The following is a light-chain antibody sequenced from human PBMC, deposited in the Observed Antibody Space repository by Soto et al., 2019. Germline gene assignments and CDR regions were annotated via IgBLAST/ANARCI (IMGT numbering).Light chain of an antibody. CDR3: SSFAGRTPYV. CDR2: EVS. Sequence: QSALTQPPSASGSPGQSVTISCTGTSSDVGGYNDVSWYQQHPGKAPKLIIYEVSKRPSGVPDRFSGSKSGNTASLTVSGLQAEDEADDYCSSFAGRTPYVFGTGTKLTVL. V-gene: IGLV2-8*01. CDR1: SSDVGGYND. J-gene: IGLJ1*01.